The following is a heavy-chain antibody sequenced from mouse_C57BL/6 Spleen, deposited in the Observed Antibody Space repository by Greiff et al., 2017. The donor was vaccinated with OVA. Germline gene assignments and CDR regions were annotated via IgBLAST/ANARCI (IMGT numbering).Heavy chain of an antibody. V-gene: IGHV1-59*01. CDR3: ARIGGNYFDY. CDR1: GYTFTSYW. CDR2: IDPSDSYT. D-gene: IGHD3-1*01. Sequence: QVQLQQPGAELVRPGTSVKLSCKASGYTFTSYWMHWVKQRPGQGLEWIGVIDPSDSYTNYNQKFKGKATLTVDTSSSTAYMQLSSLTSEDSAVYYCARIGGNYFDYWGQGTTLTVSS. J-gene: IGHJ2*01.